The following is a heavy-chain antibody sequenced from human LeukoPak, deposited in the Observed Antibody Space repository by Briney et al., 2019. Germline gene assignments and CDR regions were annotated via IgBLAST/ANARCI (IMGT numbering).Heavy chain of an antibody. Sequence: GGALRLSCAASGFTFSTYWMSWVRQAPGKGLEWVATIKQDGSEKYYVDSGKGRFSISRDNAKNSLYLQMNSLRAEDTALYYCARALPGGYYYYYMDVWGKGTTVTVSS. V-gene: IGHV3-7*03. J-gene: IGHJ6*03. CDR3: ARALPGGYYYYYMDV. CDR1: GFTFSTYW. CDR2: IKQDGSEK. D-gene: IGHD3-10*01.